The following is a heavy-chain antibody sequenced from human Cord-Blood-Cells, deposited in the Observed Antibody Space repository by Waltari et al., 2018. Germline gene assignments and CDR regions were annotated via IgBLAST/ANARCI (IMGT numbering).Heavy chain of an antibody. Sequence: QVQLQESGPGLVKPSETLSLPCTVSGYSISSGYYWGWIRQPPGKGLEWIGSIYHSGSTYCNPPLKRRVTISVDPSKNQFSLNLSSVTAADTAVYYCARDRNSYYYYYYGMDVWGQGTTVTVSS. CDR1: GYSISSGYY. CDR2: IYHSGST. CDR3: ARDRNSYYYYYYGMDV. J-gene: IGHJ6*02. D-gene: IGHD4-4*01. V-gene: IGHV4-38-2*02.